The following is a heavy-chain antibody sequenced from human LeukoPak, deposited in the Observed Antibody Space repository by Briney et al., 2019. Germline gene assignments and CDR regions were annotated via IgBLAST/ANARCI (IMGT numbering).Heavy chain of an antibody. V-gene: IGHV3-7*01. J-gene: IGHJ4*02. CDR2: IKQDGSET. CDR3: ARDQGILFFDS. D-gene: IGHD2-21*01. Sequence: GSLRLSCSASGYTFSNYWMSWVRQAPGKGLEYVANIKQDGSETYYVDSVKGRFTISRDNAKNSLYLQMNSLRVEDTTVYYCARDQGILFFDSWGQGTLVTVSS. CDR1: GYTFSNYW.